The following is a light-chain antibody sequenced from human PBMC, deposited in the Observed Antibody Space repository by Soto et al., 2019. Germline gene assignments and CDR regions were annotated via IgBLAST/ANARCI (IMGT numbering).Light chain of an antibody. CDR1: SSDVGAYNY. J-gene: IGLJ2*01. CDR3: SSYTTSSTLVV. Sequence: QSALTQPASVSGSPGQSITISCTGTSSDVGAYNYVSWFQQYPGKAPKLMIYEVSNRPSGVSNRFSGSKSGNTASLTISGLQAEDEADYYCSSYTTSSTLVVFGGGTLLTVL. V-gene: IGLV2-14*01. CDR2: EVS.